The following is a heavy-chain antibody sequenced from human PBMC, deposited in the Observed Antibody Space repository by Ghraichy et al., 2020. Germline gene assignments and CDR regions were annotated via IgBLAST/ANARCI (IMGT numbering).Heavy chain of an antibody. D-gene: IGHD6-13*01. CDR1: GYTFTSYA. J-gene: IGHJ5*02. CDR3: ARVSGTRFDP. V-gene: IGHV1-3*01. Sequence: ASVKVSCKASGYTFTSYAIDWVRQAPGQRLEWMGWITAGNGNTKYSQKFQGRVTITRDTSASTAYMELSGLRSEDTAVYYCARVSGTRFDPWVQGTLVTVSS. CDR2: ITAGNGNT.